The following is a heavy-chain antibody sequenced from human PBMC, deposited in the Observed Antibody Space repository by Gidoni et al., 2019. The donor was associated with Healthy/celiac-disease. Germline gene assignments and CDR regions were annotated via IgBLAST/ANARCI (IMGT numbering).Heavy chain of an antibody. CDR1: GGSFRGDY. CDR3: ARGRGYSSSWYRTGGDNWFDP. Sequence: HVQLQQWGAGLLKPSATLAPPCAVYGGSFRGDYWSWIRQPPGKGLEWIGEINHSGSTNYNPSLKSRVTISVDTSKNQFSLKLSSVTAADTAVYYCARGRGYSSSWYRTGGDNWFDPWGQGTLVTVSS. J-gene: IGHJ5*02. V-gene: IGHV4-34*01. CDR2: INHSGST. D-gene: IGHD6-13*01.